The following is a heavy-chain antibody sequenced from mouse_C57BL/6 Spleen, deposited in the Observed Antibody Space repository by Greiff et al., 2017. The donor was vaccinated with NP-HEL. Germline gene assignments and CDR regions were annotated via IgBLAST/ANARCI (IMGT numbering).Heavy chain of an antibody. V-gene: IGHV5-17*01. CDR3: ARRTWGGDFDY. CDR1: GFTFSDYG. J-gene: IGHJ2*01. Sequence: EVKLVESGGGLVKPGGSLKLSCAASGFTFSDYGMHWVRQAPEKGLEWVAYISSGSSTIYYADTVKGRFTISRDNAKNTLFLQMTSLRSEATAMYYGARRTWGGDFDYWGQGTTLTVSS. D-gene: IGHD4-1*01. CDR2: ISSGSSTI.